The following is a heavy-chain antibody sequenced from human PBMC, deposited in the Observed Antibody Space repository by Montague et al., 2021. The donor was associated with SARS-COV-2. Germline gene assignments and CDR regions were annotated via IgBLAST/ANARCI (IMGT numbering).Heavy chain of an antibody. J-gene: IGHJ4*01. D-gene: IGHD2-15*01. CDR1: GGSISTNYY. V-gene: IGHV4-39*02. CDR2: IYYGGST. CDR3: AGDQGVYCSGGSCYNFDY. Sequence: SETLSLTCTVSGGSISTNYYWGWIHQPPGKGLEWFGSIYYGGSTYYNTSLKSRVTITVDTSMNHFSLKLSAVAAADTAAYYCAGDQGVYCSGGSCYNFDYWGQGTLVTVSS.